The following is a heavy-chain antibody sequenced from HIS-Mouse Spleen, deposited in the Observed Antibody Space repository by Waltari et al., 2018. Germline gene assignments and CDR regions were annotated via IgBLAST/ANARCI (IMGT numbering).Heavy chain of an antibody. CDR3: AREIPYSSSWYDWYFDL. J-gene: IGHJ2*01. Sequence: QLQLQESGPGLVKPSETLSLTCTVSGGSISSSSYYWGWIRQPPGKGLEWIGRIYYSGSTYYNPYLKSRVTISVDTSKNQFSLKRSYVTAADTAVYYCAREIPYSSSWYDWYFDLWGRGTLVTVSS. CDR1: GGSISSSSYY. V-gene: IGHV4-39*07. CDR2: IYYSGST. D-gene: IGHD6-13*01.